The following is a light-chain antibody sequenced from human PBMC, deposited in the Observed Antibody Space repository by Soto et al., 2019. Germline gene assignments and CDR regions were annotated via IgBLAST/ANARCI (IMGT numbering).Light chain of an antibody. CDR3: QQYAFSPRT. V-gene: IGKV3-20*01. J-gene: IGKJ5*01. CDR2: GAS. Sequence: EIVFTQSPGTLSLSPGERATLSCRASQSVSSSYLAWYQQKPGQPPRLLIYGASSRATGVPDRFSASGSATDFSLTIRRLEPEDFAVFYCQQYAFSPRTFGQGTRLE. CDR1: QSVSSSY.